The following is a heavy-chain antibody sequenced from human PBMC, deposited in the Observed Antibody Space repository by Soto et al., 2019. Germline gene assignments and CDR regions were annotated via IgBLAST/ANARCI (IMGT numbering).Heavy chain of an antibody. CDR1: GFTFSSYG. CDR3: AKGEYSGYHFDY. J-gene: IGHJ4*02. V-gene: IGHV3-30*18. D-gene: IGHD5-12*01. Sequence: QVQLVESGGGVVQPGRSLRLSCAASGFTFSSYGMHWVRQAPGKGLEWVAVISYDGSNKYYADSVKGRFTISRDNSKNTLDLQMNSLRAGDSAVYYSAKGEYSGYHFDYWGQGALVTVSS. CDR2: ISYDGSNK.